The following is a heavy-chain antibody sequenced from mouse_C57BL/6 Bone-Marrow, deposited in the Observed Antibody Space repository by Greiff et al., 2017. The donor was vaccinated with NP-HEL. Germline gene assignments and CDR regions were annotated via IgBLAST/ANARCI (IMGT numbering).Heavy chain of an antibody. D-gene: IGHD2-2*01. V-gene: IGHV5-17*01. CDR1: GFTFSDYG. CDR2: ISSGSSTI. J-gene: IGHJ2*01. CDR3: ARGTMVTTGGYFDY. Sequence: EVQLVESGGGLVKPGGSLKLSCAASGFTFSDYGMHWVRQAPEKGLEWVAYISSGSSTIYYADTVKGRFTISRDNAKNTLFLQMTSLRSEDTAMYYCARGTMVTTGGYFDYWGQGTTLTVSS.